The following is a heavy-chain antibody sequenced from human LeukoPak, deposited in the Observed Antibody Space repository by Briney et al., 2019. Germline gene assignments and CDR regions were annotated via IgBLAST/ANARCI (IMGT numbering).Heavy chain of an antibody. CDR2: IIPIFGTA. D-gene: IGHD3-10*01. J-gene: IGHJ4*02. V-gene: IGHV1-69*05. CDR3: ARESMVRGTLYYFDY. CDR1: GGTFSSYA. Sequence: ASVKVSCKASGGTFSSYAISRVRQAPGQGLEWMGGIIPIFGTANYAQKFQGRVTITTDESTSTAYMELSSLRSEDTAVYYCARESMVRGTLYYFDYWGQGTLVTVSS.